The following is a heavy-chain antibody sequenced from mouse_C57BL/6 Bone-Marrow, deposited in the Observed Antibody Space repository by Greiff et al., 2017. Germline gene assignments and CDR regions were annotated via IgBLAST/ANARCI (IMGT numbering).Heavy chain of an antibody. V-gene: IGHV1-72*01. CDR2: IDPNSGGT. CDR3: SRTYYNNYVDYFDY. Sequence: QVQLLQPGAELVKPGASVKLSCKASGYTFTSYWMHWVKQSPGRGLEWFGRIDPNSGGTKYTEKVKLKVTLTIDKPTSTSYLQLSSLTAEASAVYNCSRTYYNNYVDYFDYWGQGTTLTVSS. J-gene: IGHJ2*01. CDR1: GYTFTSYW. D-gene: IGHD2-5*01.